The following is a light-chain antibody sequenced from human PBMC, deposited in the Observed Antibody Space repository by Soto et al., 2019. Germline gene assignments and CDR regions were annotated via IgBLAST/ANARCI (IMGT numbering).Light chain of an antibody. CDR3: SSYTSNSTYV. V-gene: IGLV2-14*01. CDR1: SSDVGGYNY. Sequence: QSALTQPASVSGSPGQSITISCTGTSSDVGGYNYVSWYQQHPGKAPKLMIYEVSSRPSGVSYRFSASKSGNTASLTISGLQAEDEADYYCSSYTSNSTYVFGTGTKLNVL. J-gene: IGLJ1*01. CDR2: EVS.